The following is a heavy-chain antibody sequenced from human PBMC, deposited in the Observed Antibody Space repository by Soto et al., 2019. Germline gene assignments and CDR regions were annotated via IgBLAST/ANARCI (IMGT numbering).Heavy chain of an antibody. D-gene: IGHD2-15*01. CDR2: ISYDGSHK. Sequence: QVQLVESGGGVVQPGRSLRLSCAGSGFTFSNYGLHWVRQAPGKGLEWVAVISYDGSHKYYADSVKGRFTISRDNSNNMLYLQMDSLRAEDTAVYYCAKDGAPRYCGRSSCHPAVDYWGQGTLVTVSS. CDR3: AKDGAPRYCGRSSCHPAVDY. J-gene: IGHJ4*02. V-gene: IGHV3-30*18. CDR1: GFTFSNYG.